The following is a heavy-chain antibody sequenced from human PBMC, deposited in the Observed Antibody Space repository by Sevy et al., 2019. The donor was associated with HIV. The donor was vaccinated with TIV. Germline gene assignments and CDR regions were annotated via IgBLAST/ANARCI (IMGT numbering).Heavy chain of an antibody. CDR2: IRTKTYGGTT. Sequence: GGSLRLSCTASGFTFGDYNINWLRQAPGKGLEWVGFIRTKTYGGTTEYAASVKGSFTISSEDSKSIAYLRSNSLKTEDTAVYYCSRAITHITLNRVVTPYYFDYWGQGTLVTVSS. V-gene: IGHV3-49*03. D-gene: IGHD2-15*01. CDR3: SRAITHITLNRVVTPYYFDY. CDR1: GFTFGDYN. J-gene: IGHJ4*02.